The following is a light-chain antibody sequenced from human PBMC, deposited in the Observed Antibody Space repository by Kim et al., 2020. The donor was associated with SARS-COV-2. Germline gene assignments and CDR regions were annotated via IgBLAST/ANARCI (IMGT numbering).Light chain of an antibody. CDR2: GAS. Sequence: EIVMTQSPATLSVSPGERATVSCRASQGVGTALGWYQQRPGQAPRLLIYGASSRATGIPARFSGGGSGTEFTLTISSLQSEDFAVYYCQQYSNWPLTFGGGTRWIS. V-gene: IGKV3-15*01. J-gene: IGKJ4*01. CDR1: QGVGTA. CDR3: QQYSNWPLT.